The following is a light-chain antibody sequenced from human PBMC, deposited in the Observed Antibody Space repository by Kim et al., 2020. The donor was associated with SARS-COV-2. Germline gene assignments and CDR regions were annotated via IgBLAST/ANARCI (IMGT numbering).Light chain of an antibody. CDR1: SLRSYY. V-gene: IGLV3-19*01. CDR2: EKN. Sequence: SSELTQDPAVSVALGQTVRITCQGDSLRSYYASWYQQKPGQAPVLVIYEKNNRPSGIPDRFSASSSGNTPSLTITGAQAVDEADYYCNYRESGVNHVVFG. J-gene: IGLJ3*02. CDR3: NYRESGVNHVV.